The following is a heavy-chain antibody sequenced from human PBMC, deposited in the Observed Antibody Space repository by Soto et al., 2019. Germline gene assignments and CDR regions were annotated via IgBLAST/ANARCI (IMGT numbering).Heavy chain of an antibody. D-gene: IGHD3-22*01. CDR1: GGSISSGGYY. CDR2: IYYSGST. V-gene: IGHV4-31*03. CDR3: ARDRFTRRDYYYDTGSGFDI. J-gene: IGHJ3*02. Sequence: SETLSLTCTVSGGSISSGGYYWSWIRQHPGKGLEWIGYIYYSGSTYYNPSLKSRVTISVDTSKNQFSLKLSSVTAADTAVYYCARDRFTRRDYYYDTGSGFDIWGQGTMVTVSS.